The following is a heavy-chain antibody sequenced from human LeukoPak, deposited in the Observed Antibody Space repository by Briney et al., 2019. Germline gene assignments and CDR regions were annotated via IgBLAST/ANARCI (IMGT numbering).Heavy chain of an antibody. CDR3: ARTVVTLDWYFDL. Sequence: SKTLSLTCSVSGGSISSYSWNWIRQPAGKGLEWIGRFYTSGTTNYNPSLKSRVTMSIDTSKNQVSLKMRSVTAADTAVYYCARTVVTLDWYFDLWGRGTLVSVSS. CDR2: FYTSGTT. J-gene: IGHJ2*01. D-gene: IGHD4-23*01. V-gene: IGHV4-4*07. CDR1: GGSISSYS.